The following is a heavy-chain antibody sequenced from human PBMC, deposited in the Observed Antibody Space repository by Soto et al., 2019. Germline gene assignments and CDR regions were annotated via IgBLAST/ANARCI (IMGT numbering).Heavy chain of an antibody. D-gene: IGHD6-19*01. CDR3: ARDIRAVADFDY. Sequence: GGSLRLSCAASGFTFSSYGMHWVRQAPGQGLEWVAVIWYDGSNKYYADSVKGRFTISRDNSKNTLYLQMHSLGAEDTAVYYCARDIRAVADFDYWGQGTLVTVSS. V-gene: IGHV3-33*01. CDR1: GFTFSSYG. CDR2: IWYDGSNK. J-gene: IGHJ4*02.